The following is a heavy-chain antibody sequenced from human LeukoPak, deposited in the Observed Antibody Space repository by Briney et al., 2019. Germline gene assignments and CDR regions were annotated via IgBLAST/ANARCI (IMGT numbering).Heavy chain of an antibody. D-gene: IGHD6-6*01. CDR1: GFTFSSYE. CDR2: ISNSGTAI. Sequence: GGSLRLSCAASGFTFSSYEMNWVRQAPGKGLEWISYISNSGTAIYYADSVKGRFTISRDNAKSSLYLQMNSLRAEDTAVYYCARDSSSYPSPWGQGTLVTVSS. J-gene: IGHJ5*02. V-gene: IGHV3-48*03. CDR3: ARDSSSYPSP.